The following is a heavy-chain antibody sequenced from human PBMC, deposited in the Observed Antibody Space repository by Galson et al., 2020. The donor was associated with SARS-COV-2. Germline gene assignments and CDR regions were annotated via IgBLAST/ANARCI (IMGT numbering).Heavy chain of an antibody. D-gene: IGHD3-3*01. J-gene: IGHJ6*03. CDR3: AKGSYYDFWSGYYSYYYMDV. V-gene: IGHV3-23*01. CDR1: GFTFSSYA. Sequence: EGSLRLSCAASGFTFSSYAMSWVRQAPGKGLEWVSAISGSGGSTYYADSVKGRFTISRDNSKNTLYLQMNSLRAEDTAVYYCAKGSYYDFWSGYYSYYYMDVWGKGTTVTVSS. CDR2: ISGSGGST.